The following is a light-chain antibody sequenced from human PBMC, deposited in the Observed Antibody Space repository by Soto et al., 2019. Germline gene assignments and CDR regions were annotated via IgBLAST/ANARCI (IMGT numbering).Light chain of an antibody. CDR2: GAS. CDR3: QHYYYWPPWT. J-gene: IGKJ1*01. Sequence: EIVMTQSPVTLSVSPGERATLSCRASQSVSSNLAWYQHKPGQAPRLLIYGASTRATGVPARFSGSGSGTEFTLTISSLQSEDFEVYYCQHYYYWPPWTFGQGTKVEIK. V-gene: IGKV3-15*01. CDR1: QSVSSN.